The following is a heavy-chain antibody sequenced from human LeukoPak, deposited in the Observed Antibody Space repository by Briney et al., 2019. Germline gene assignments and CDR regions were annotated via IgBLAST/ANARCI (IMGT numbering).Heavy chain of an antibody. CDR3: ARLWRAAIDY. J-gene: IGHJ4*02. CDR2: FYYSGST. Sequence: PSETLSLTCTVVSGGSISSSSYYWGWIRQPPGKGLEWIGSFYYSGSTYYNPSLKSRVTISADTSKNQFSLKLSSVIAAGTAVYYCARLWRAAIDYGGQGTLVTVSS. V-gene: IGHV4-39*01. CDR1: GGSISSSSYY. D-gene: IGHD1-1*01.